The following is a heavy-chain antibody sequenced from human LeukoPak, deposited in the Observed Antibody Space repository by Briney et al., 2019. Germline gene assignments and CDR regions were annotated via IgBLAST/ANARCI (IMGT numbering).Heavy chain of an antibody. CDR2: ISGSGGST. Sequence: PGGSLRLSCAASGFTFSSYAMGWVRQAPGKGLEWVSAISGSGGSTYYADSVKGRFTISRDNSKNTLYLQMNSLRAEDTAVYYCAKDPRVVVAATLAWGQGTLVTVSS. CDR3: AKDPRVVVAATLA. J-gene: IGHJ5*02. D-gene: IGHD2-15*01. CDR1: GFTFSSYA. V-gene: IGHV3-23*01.